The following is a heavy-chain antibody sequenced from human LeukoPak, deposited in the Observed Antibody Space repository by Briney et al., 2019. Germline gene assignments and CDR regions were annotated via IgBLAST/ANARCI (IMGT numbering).Heavy chain of an antibody. D-gene: IGHD6-19*01. J-gene: IGHJ4*02. CDR3: ARGGSSGWVDY. V-gene: IGHV4-59*01. Sequence: SETLSLTCTVSGGSISSYYWSWIRQPPGKGLEWIGYIYYSGGTNYNPSLKSQVTISIDTSKNQFSLKLSSVTAADTAVYYCARGGSSGWVDYWGQGTLVTVSS. CDR2: IYYSGGT. CDR1: GGSISSYY.